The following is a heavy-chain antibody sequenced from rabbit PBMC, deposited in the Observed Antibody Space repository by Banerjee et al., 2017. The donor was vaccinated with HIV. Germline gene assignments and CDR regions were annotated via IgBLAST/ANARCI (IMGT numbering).Heavy chain of an antibody. V-gene: IGHV1S45*01. CDR1: GFSFSNKAV. CDR3: ARDLDDVIGWNFSL. D-gene: IGHD1-1*01. J-gene: IGHJ4*01. Sequence: QEQLVESGGGLVKPEGSLKLSCTAYGFSFSNKAVMCWVPQAPGKGLEWIACINVVTGKAVYASWAKGRFTFSKTSSTTVTLQMTSLTAADTATYFCARDLDDVIGWNFSLWGPGTLVTVS. CDR2: INVVTGKA.